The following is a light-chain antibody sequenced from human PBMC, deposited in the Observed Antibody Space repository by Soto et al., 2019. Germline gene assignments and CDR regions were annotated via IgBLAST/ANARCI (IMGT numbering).Light chain of an antibody. Sequence: DIQMTQSPSSLSASIGDRVTITCRASQSISNSLNWYQQKFGKAPKLLIYAASSLQSGVPSRFSGSGSGTYFTLTISSLQPEDFATYFCQQSHSTPYTFGQGTKLEIK. CDR1: QSISNS. V-gene: IGKV1-39*01. CDR3: QQSHSTPYT. J-gene: IGKJ2*01. CDR2: AAS.